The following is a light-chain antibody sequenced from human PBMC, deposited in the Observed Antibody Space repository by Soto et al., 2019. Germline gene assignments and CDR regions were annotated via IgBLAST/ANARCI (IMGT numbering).Light chain of an antibody. V-gene: IGLV6-57*02. Sequence: HSVSQSPGKTVTISCTGSSGSIASNYVQWYQQRPGSAPTTVIYENNQRPSGVPARFSGSIDSSSSASLTISGLKPEDEADYYCQSYGTNTQVFGGGTQLTVL. CDR1: SGSIASNY. CDR2: ENN. J-gene: IGLJ3*02. CDR3: QSYGTNTQV.